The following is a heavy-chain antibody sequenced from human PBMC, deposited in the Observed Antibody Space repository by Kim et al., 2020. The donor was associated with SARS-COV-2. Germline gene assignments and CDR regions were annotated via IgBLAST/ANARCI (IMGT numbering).Heavy chain of an antibody. V-gene: IGHV3-21*01. D-gene: IGHD1-7*01. Sequence: SVKGRFTISRDNAKNSLYLQMNSRRAEDTAVYYCARMAGTTAGYYYGMDVWGQGTTVTVSS. CDR3: ARMAGTTAGYYYGMDV. J-gene: IGHJ6*02.